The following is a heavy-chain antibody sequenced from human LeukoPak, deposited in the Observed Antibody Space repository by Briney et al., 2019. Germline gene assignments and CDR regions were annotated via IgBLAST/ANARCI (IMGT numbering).Heavy chain of an antibody. V-gene: IGHV3-33*08. Sequence: GGSLRLSCAASGFMFSNYSMNWVRQAPGKGLEWVAVIWYDGSNKYYADSVKGRFTISRDNSKNTLYLQMNSLRAEDTAVYYCAREYCDFWSGFYNWFDPWGQGTLVTVSS. CDR1: GFMFSNYS. CDR3: AREYCDFWSGFYNWFDP. D-gene: IGHD3-3*01. CDR2: IWYDGSNK. J-gene: IGHJ5*02.